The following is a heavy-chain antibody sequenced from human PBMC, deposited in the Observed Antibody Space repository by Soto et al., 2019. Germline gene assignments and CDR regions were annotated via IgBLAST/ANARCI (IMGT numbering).Heavy chain of an antibody. J-gene: IGHJ3*02. V-gene: IGHV1-18*01. Sequence: ASVKVSCKASGYTFTSYGISWVRQAPGQGLEWMGWISAYNGNTNYAQKLQGRVTMTTDTSTSTAYMELRSLRSDDTAVYYCARDARIAVAGTSGAFDIWGQGTMVTVSS. CDR2: ISAYNGNT. CDR1: GYTFTSYG. D-gene: IGHD6-19*01. CDR3: ARDARIAVAGTSGAFDI.